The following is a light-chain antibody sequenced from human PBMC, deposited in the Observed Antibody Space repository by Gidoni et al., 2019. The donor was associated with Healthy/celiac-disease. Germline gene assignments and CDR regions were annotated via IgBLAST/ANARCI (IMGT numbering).Light chain of an antibody. CDR2: DAS. J-gene: IGKJ4*01. Sequence: DIQMPQSPSSMSASVGDRVTITGQASQDISNYLNWYQQKPGKAPKLLIYDASNLETGVPSRFSGSGSGTDFTFTISSLQPEDIATYYCQQYDNLLALTFGGGTKVEIK. CDR3: QQYDNLLALT. V-gene: IGKV1-33*01. CDR1: QDISNY.